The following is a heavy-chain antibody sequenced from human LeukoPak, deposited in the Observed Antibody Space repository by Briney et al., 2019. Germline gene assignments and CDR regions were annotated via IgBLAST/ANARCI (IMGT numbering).Heavy chain of an antibody. J-gene: IGHJ6*04. CDR1: GFTFSDYY. D-gene: IGHD1-26*01. CDR2: ISSSSSYT. V-gene: IGHV3-11*06. Sequence: GGSLRLSCAASGFTFSDYYMSWIRQAPGKGLEWVSYISSSSSYTNYADSVKGRFTISRDNAKNSLYLQMNSLRAEDTVVYYCARDLGAYYYGMDVWGKGTTVTVSS. CDR3: ARDLGAYYYGMDV.